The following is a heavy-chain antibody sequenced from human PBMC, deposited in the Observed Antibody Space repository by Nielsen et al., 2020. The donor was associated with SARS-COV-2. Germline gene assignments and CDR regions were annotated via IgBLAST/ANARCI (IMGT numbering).Heavy chain of an antibody. CDR3: ARGAYCSGGSCFRAGGDYFDY. V-gene: IGHV1-69*04. J-gene: IGHJ4*02. CDR1: GGTFSSYA. Sequence: SVKVSCKASGGTFSSYAISWVRQAPGQGLEWMGRIIPIFGIANYAQKFQGRVTITADKSTSTAYMELSSLRSEDTAVYYCARGAYCSGGSCFRAGGDYFDYWGQGTLVTVSS. D-gene: IGHD2-15*01. CDR2: IIPIFGIA.